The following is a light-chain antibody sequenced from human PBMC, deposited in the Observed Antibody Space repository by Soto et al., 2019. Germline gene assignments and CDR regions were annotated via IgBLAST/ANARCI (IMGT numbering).Light chain of an antibody. V-gene: IGLV2-14*01. CDR1: NTDVGGYDR. CDR2: EVF. CDR3: ISYIHNTTTHWV. Sequence: QSVLTQPASVSGSPGQSITISCTGTNTDVGGYDRVSWYQHHPGKAPKMLIFEVFNRPSGNSDRFSGSKSRDTASLTISGLQSEDEADYYCISYIHNTTTHWVFGGGTK. J-gene: IGLJ3*02.